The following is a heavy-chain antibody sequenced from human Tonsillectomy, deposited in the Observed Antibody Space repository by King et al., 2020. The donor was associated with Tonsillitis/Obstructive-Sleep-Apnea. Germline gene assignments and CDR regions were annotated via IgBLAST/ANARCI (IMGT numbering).Heavy chain of an antibody. Sequence: QLVESGPEVKKPGTSVKVSCKASGFTFTSSAVQWVRQARGQRLEWIGWMVVGSVNTNYAQKFQESDTITRDMFTSTVYMELRSLRSEDTAVDYCAAGQWELLQGFDYWGQGTLVTVPS. J-gene: IGHJ4*02. V-gene: IGHV1-58*01. CDR1: GFTFTSSA. CDR3: AAGQWELLQGFDY. D-gene: IGHD1-26*01. CDR2: MVVGSVNT.